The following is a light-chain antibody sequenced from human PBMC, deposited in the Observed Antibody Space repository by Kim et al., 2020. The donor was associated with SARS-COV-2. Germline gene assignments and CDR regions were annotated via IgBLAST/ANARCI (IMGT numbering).Light chain of an antibody. V-gene: IGKV1-33*01. CDR3: QQYDSLPLT. CDR2: DAS. Sequence: DIQMTQSPSSLSASVGDRVTITCQASQDITNYLNWYQQKPGKAPKLLIYDASNLQTGVPSRFSGSGSGTDFTLTINSLQPEDIATYYCQQYDSLPLTFGGGTKVDIK. CDR1: QDITNY. J-gene: IGKJ4*01.